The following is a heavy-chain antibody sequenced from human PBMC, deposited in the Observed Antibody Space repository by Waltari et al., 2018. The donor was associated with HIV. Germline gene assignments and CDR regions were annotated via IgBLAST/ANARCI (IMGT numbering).Heavy chain of an antibody. J-gene: IGHJ5*02. Sequence: QVQLVQSGAAVKQPGASVKVSCKASGYIFNTYDINWVRQATGQGLEWMGWMNPNSRNTGYAQKFQGRVTMTRDTSITTAYMELSSLKSEDTAVYYCARAVNAVGAPHWFAPWGQGTLVTVSS. V-gene: IGHV1-8*01. CDR3: ARAVNAVGAPHWFAP. CDR1: GYIFNTYD. CDR2: MNPNSRNT. D-gene: IGHD1-26*01.